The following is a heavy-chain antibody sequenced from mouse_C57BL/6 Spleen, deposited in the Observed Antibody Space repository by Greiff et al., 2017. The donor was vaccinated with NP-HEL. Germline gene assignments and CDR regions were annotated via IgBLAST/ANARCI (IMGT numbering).Heavy chain of an antibody. V-gene: IGHV1-15*01. CDR2: IDPETGGT. Sequence: QVQLQQSGAELVRPGASVTLSCKASGYTFTDYEMHWVKQTPVHGLEWIGAIDPETGGTAYNQKFKGKAILTADKSSSTAYMELRSLTSEDSAVYYCTRSDCQGAMDYWGQGTSVTVSS. CDR1: GYTFTDYE. J-gene: IGHJ4*01. CDR3: TRSDCQGAMDY.